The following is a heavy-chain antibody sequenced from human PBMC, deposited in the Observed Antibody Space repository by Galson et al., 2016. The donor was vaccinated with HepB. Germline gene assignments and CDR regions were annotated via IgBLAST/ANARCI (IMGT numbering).Heavy chain of an antibody. CDR2: INHSGGT. CDR1: GGSFSGYY. D-gene: IGHD3-10*01. Sequence: SESLSPICAVYGGSFSGYYWTCIRQSPGKRLEYIGEINHSGGTNSNPSLKSRVTTSVNTSKSQFSLKMKSVTAADTAVYYCARGLFLRRSGRDGYYGMDVWGLGTTVTVSS. CDR3: ARGLFLRRSGRDGYYGMDV. J-gene: IGHJ6*02. V-gene: IGHV4-34*01.